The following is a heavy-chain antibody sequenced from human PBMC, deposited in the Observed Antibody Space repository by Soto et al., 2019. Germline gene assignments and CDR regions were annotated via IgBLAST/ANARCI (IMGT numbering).Heavy chain of an antibody. V-gene: IGHV4-59*01. Sequence: QVQLQESGPGLVRPSETLSLTCTVSGGSITSYYWSWIRQPPGKGLEWIGYSNYSGSTNYNPSPKSRVTISVDTSKNQFALKLSSVTAADTAVYYCAREVYYYYHYMDVWGKGTTLTVSS. J-gene: IGHJ6*03. CDR3: AREVYYYYHYMDV. CDR2: SNYSGST. CDR1: GGSITSYY.